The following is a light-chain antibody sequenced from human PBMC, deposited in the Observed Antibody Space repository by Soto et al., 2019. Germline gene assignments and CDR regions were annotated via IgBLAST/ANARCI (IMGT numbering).Light chain of an antibody. J-gene: IGKJ4*01. CDR2: TTS. Sequence: EIVLTQSPDTLSLSPGERATLSCRASQSIDSRWLAWNQQKPGQAPRLLIYTTSSRATGIPDRFSGSGSGTDFTLTISRLEPEDSAVYYCQLVDGSVTFGGGTKVDIK. CDR1: QSIDSRW. CDR3: QLVDGSVT. V-gene: IGKV3-20*01.